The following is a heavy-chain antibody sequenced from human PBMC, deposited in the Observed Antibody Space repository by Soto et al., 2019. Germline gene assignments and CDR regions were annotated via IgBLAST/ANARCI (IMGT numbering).Heavy chain of an antibody. CDR1: GGTFSSYS. CDR2: IIPILGIA. D-gene: IGHD2-2*01. J-gene: IGHJ4*02. CDR3: ARDYGSTSCPRPGY. Sequence: QVQLVQSGAEVKKPGSSVKVSCKASGGTFSSYSISWVRQAPGQGLEWMGRIIPILGIANYAQKFQGRVTLTAYKSTSTAYIELSALRSEDTAVYYCARDYGSTSCPRPGYWGQGTLVTVSS. V-gene: IGHV1-69*08.